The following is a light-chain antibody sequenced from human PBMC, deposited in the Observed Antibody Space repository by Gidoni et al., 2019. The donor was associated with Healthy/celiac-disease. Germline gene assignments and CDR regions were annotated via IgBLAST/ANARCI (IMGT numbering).Light chain of an antibody. J-gene: IGLJ2*01. CDR1: SSAVGGYNY. V-gene: IGLV2-8*01. CDR2: EVT. Sequence: QSALPQPPSASGPPGQSVTISCTGTSSAVGGYNYVSWYQQHPGKAPKLMISEVTKRPSGVPDRFSGSKSGNTASLTVSGLQSEDEADYYCSSYAGSNILVFGGGTKVTVL. CDR3: SSYAGSNILV.